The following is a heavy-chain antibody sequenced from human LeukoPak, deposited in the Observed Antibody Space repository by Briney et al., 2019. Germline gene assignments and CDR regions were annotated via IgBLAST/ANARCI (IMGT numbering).Heavy chain of an antibody. V-gene: IGHV3-7*01. CDR2: IKQDGSEK. CDR1: GFTFSSYW. Sequence: PGGSLRLSCAASGFTFSSYWMSWVRQAPGKGLEWVANIKQDGSEKYYVDSVRGRFTISRDNAKNSLYLQMNSLRAEDTAVYYCARDRSAAATWFDPWGQGTLVTVSS. J-gene: IGHJ5*02. D-gene: IGHD6-13*01. CDR3: ARDRSAAATWFDP.